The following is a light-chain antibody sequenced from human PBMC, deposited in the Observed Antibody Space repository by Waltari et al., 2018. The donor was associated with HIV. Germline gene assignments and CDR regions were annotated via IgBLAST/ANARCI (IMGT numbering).Light chain of an antibody. V-gene: IGLV2-8*01. CDR3: SSYAGSNNFV. Sequence: QSALTQPPSASGSPGQSVTISCTGTSSDVGGYNYVSWYQQHPGKAPKLMIYEVTKRPSGGPYRFSGSKSGNTAALNVSGLQAEDEADYYCSSYAGSNNFVFGTGTKVTVL. CDR1: SSDVGGYNY. CDR2: EVT. J-gene: IGLJ1*01.